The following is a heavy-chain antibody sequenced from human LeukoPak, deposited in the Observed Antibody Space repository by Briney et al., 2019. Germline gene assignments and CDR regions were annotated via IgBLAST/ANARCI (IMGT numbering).Heavy chain of an antibody. CDR3: ARSPLGQDPGYFDS. J-gene: IGHJ4*02. V-gene: IGHV3-23*05. Sequence: GGSLRLSCAASGFRFSSYSMNWVRQAPGKRLEWASYTKGSGSGTYYVDSVQGRFTISRDDSKNTLYLQMNSLRAEDPAVYYCARSPLGQDPGYFDSRGEGTLVTVSS. CDR2: TKGSGSGT. CDR1: GFRFSSYS. D-gene: IGHD7-27*01.